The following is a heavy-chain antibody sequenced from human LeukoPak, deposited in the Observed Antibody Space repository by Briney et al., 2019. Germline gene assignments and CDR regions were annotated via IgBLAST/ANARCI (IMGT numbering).Heavy chain of an antibody. CDR2: ISSSSSTI. CDR1: GFTFSSYS. CDR3: ARGPLDPPLFRGDNWFDP. V-gene: IGHV3-48*04. Sequence: GGSLRLSCAASGFTFSSYSMNWVRQAPGKGLEWVSYISSSSSTIYYADSVKGRFTISRDNAKNSLYLQMNSPRAEDTAVYYCARGPLDPPLFRGDNWFDPWGQGTLVTVSS. J-gene: IGHJ5*02.